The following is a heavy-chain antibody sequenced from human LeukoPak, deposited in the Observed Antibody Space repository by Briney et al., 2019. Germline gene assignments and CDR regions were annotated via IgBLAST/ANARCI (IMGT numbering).Heavy chain of an antibody. CDR3: ARLNDREYQLLYFDY. CDR2: INPNSGGT. V-gene: IGHV1-2*02. J-gene: IGHJ4*02. CDR1: GYTFTGYY. D-gene: IGHD2-2*02. Sequence: ASVKVSCKASGYTFTGYYMHWVRQAPGQGLEWMGWINPNSGGTNYAQKFQGRVTMTRDTSISTAYMELSRLRSDDTAVYYCARLNDREYQLLYFDYWGQGTLVTVSS.